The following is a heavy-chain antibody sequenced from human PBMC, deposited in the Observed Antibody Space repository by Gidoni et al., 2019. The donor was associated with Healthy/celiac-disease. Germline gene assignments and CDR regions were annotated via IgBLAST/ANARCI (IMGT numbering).Heavy chain of an antibody. J-gene: IGHJ6*02. CDR2: IYYSGST. CDR1: GGSICSGGYY. D-gene: IGHD5-12*01. V-gene: IGHV4-31*03. Sequence: QVQLQESGPGLVKPSQTLSLTCTVPGGSICSGGYYWSWIRQHPGKGLEWIGYIYYSGSTYYNPSLKSRVTISVDTSKNQFSLKLSSVAAADTAVYYCARDRGDDYSNYGMDVWGQGTTVTVSS. CDR3: ARDRGDDYSNYGMDV.